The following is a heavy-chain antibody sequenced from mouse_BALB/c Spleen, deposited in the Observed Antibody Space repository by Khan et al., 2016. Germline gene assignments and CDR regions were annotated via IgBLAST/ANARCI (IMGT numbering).Heavy chain of an antibody. J-gene: IGHJ2*01. CDR2: ISSSGIT. CDR3: SRSGNYFDY. D-gene: IGHD1-1*02. V-gene: IGHV3-2*02. CDR1: GYSITSGFA. Sequence: EVQLQESGPGLVKPSQSLSLSCTVTGYSITSGFAWNWIRQFPGNKLEWMGYISSSGITSYNPSLKSRISITRDTSKNQFFLQLSSVTTEDTATYYCSRSGNYFDYWGQGTTLTVSS.